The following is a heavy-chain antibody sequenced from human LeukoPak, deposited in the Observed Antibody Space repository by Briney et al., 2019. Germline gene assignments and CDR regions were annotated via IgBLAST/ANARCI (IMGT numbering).Heavy chain of an antibody. J-gene: IGHJ4*02. Sequence: PGGSLRLSCAASGFTFSSYEMSWVRQAPGKGLEWVSHIYTDSNIYQADSVKGRFTISRDNSKNTLYLQMSSLRAEDTAVYYCARASNSPFDDWGQGTMVTFCS. CDR3: ARASNSPFDD. D-gene: IGHD2-21*01. CDR2: IYTDSNI. CDR1: GFTFSSYE. V-gene: IGHV3-48*03.